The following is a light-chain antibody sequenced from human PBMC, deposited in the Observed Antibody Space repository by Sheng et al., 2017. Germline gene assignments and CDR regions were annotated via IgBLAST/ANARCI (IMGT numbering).Light chain of an antibody. CDR1: QNISSW. CDR3: QQSYSTPLT. Sequence: DIQMTQSPSTLSASVGDRIIITCRARQNISSWLAWYQQKPGKAPRLLIYKASSLESGVPSRFSGSGSGTEFTLIISSLQPDDFATYYCQQSYSTPLTFGGGTKVEIK. V-gene: IGKV1-5*03. CDR2: KAS. J-gene: IGKJ4*01.